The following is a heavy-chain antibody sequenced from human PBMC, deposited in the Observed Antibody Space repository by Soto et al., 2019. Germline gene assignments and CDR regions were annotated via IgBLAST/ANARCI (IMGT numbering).Heavy chain of an antibody. CDR3: ARDAVLYCGGDCYLEGWFDP. V-gene: IGHV1-18*01. CDR2: ISAYNGNT. D-gene: IGHD2-21*02. J-gene: IGHJ5*02. CDR1: GYTFTSYG. Sequence: QVQLVQSGAEVKKPGASVKVSCKASGYTFTSYGISWVRQAPGQGLEWMGWISAYNGNTTYAQKLQGRVTMTTDTSTSTAYMELRSLRSDDTAVYYCARDAVLYCGGDCYLEGWFDPWGQGTLVTVSS.